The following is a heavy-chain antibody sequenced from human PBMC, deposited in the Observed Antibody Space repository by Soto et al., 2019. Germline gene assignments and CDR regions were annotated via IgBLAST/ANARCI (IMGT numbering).Heavy chain of an antibody. Sequence: GESLKISCKGSGYSFTSYWISWVRQMPGKGLEWMGRIDPSDSYTNYSPSFQGHVTISADKSISTAYLQWSSLKASDTAMYYCARHIVVVPAALSAGYYYGRDVWGQGTTVTV. J-gene: IGHJ6*02. CDR3: ARHIVVVPAALSAGYYYGRDV. V-gene: IGHV5-10-1*01. CDR1: GYSFTSYW. D-gene: IGHD2-2*01. CDR2: IDPSDSYT.